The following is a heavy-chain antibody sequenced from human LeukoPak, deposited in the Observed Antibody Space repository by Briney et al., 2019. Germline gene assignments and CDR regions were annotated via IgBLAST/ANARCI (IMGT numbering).Heavy chain of an antibody. D-gene: IGHD3-16*01. CDR2: MNADGSQK. Sequence: GGSLRLSCAASGFIFSKSWMSWVRQAPGKGLEWVANMNADGSQKDYVDSVKGRFTISRDNARNSLFLQTSSLRAEDTAVYYCATYTHWVAGDVWGQGTTVTVSS. J-gene: IGHJ6*02. V-gene: IGHV3-7*01. CDR3: ATYTHWVAGDV. CDR1: GFIFSKSW.